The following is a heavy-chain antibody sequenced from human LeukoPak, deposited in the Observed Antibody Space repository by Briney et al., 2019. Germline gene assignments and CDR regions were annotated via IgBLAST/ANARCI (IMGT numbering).Heavy chain of an antibody. J-gene: IGHJ5*02. CDR1: GFTFSSEA. D-gene: IGHD6-19*01. V-gene: IGHV3-23*01. CDR3: AKPPGSSGWYDGSHWFDP. CDR2: ISGSGGST. Sequence: GGSLRLSCAASGFTFSSEAMSWLRQAPGKGLEWVSAISGSGGSTYYADSVKGRFTISRDNSKNTLYLQMNSLRAEDTAVYYCAKPPGSSGWYDGSHWFDPWGQGTLVTVSS.